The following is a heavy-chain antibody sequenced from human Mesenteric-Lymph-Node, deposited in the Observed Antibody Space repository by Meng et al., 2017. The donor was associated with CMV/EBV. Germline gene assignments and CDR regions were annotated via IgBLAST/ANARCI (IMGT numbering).Heavy chain of an antibody. J-gene: IGHJ4*02. CDR1: FSAYG. CDR3: TPEGGHSGSYYHY. CDR2: VWCDGGDSHGSNT. D-gene: IGHD3-10*01. Sequence: FSAYGLSWARVAQGTGLGWVSFVWCDGGDSHGSNTFSAHSLESPFPLSRDNSKNPLYLQMNSLGAANAAVYYCTPEGGHSGSYYHYWGQGTLVTVSS. V-gene: IGHV3-33*01.